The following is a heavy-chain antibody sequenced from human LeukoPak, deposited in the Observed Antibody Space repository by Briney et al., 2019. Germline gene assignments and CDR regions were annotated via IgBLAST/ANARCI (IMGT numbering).Heavy chain of an antibody. Sequence: GGSLRLSCAASGFTFRTYSIHWVRQAPGKGLEWVTVVSADGRTQLYSDSVKGRFTISRDNSKNTLYLQMNSLRAEDTAVYYCAKDKPMMGFDPWGQGTLVTVSS. V-gene: IGHV3-30*18. CDR3: AKDKPMMGFDP. CDR2: VSADGRTQ. D-gene: IGHD3-22*01. J-gene: IGHJ5*02. CDR1: GFTFRTYS.